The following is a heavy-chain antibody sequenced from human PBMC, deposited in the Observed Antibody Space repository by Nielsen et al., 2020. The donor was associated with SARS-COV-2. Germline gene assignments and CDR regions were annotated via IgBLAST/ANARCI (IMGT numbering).Heavy chain of an antibody. CDR3: AGGVHLPDYGDYLYHYYGMDV. Sequence: ASVKVSCKASGYTFTSYDINWVRQATGQGLEWMGWMNPNSGNTGYAQKFQGRVTMTRNTSISTAYMELSSLRSEDTAVYYCAGGVHLPDYGDYLYHYYGMDVWGQGTTVTVSS. D-gene: IGHD4-17*01. CDR1: GYTFTSYD. J-gene: IGHJ6*02. CDR2: MNPNSGNT. V-gene: IGHV1-8*01.